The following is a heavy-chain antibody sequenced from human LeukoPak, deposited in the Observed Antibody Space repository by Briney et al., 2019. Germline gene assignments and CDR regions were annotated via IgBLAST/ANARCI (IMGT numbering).Heavy chain of an antibody. D-gene: IGHD3-22*01. V-gene: IGHV3-23*01. Sequence: GGSLRLSCAASGFTFSSYAMSWVRQAPGKGLEWVSAISGSGGSTYYADSVRGRFTISRDNSKNTLYLQMNSLRAEDTAVYYCAELTHYYYDSSGYYGYWGQGTLVTVSS. CDR1: GFTFSSYA. J-gene: IGHJ4*02. CDR2: ISGSGGST. CDR3: AELTHYYYDSSGYYGY.